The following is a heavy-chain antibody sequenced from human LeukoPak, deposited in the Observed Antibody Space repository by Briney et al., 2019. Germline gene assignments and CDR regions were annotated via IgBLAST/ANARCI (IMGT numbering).Heavy chain of an antibody. V-gene: IGHV3-23*01. CDR1: GFTFSHYG. D-gene: IGHD6-19*01. CDR3: AREGYSSGWDDYYYYYYYMDV. CDR2: ISGSGYST. Sequence: GGSLRLSCAASGFTFSHYGMSWVRQAPGKGLEWVSAISGSGYSTYYADSVKGRFTISRDNSKNSLYLQMNSLRAEDTAVYYCAREGYSSGWDDYYYYYYYMDVWGKGTTVTISS. J-gene: IGHJ6*03.